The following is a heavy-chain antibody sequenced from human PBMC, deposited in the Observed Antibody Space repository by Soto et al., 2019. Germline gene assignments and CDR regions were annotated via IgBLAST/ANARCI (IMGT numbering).Heavy chain of an antibody. D-gene: IGHD1-26*01. CDR1: GFTFSNYG. Sequence: EVQLLESGGGLVQPGGSLRLSCADSGFTFSNYGMSWVRQAPGKGLEWVSALPEIGTNTYYADSVKGRFTISRDNSKNTLFLQIKNLRAGDTAVYYCAKKRGVGATWYFDYWGQGTLVTVSS. CDR3: AKKRGVGATWYFDY. V-gene: IGHV3-23*05. CDR2: LPEIGTNT. J-gene: IGHJ4*02.